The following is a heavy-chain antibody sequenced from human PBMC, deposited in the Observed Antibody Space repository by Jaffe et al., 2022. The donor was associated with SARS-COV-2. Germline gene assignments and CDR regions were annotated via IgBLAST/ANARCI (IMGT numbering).Heavy chain of an antibody. CDR1: GFSLSNARMG. CDR3: ARIRVAVAGHYYFDY. J-gene: IGHJ4*02. D-gene: IGHD6-19*01. V-gene: IGHV2-26*01. CDR2: IFSNDEK. Sequence: QVTLKESGPVLVKPTETLTLTCTVSGFSLSNARMGVSWIRQPPGKALEWLAHIFSNDEKSYSTSLKSRLTISKDTSKSQVVLTMTNMDPVDTATYYCARIRVAVAGHYYFDYWGQGTLVTVSS.